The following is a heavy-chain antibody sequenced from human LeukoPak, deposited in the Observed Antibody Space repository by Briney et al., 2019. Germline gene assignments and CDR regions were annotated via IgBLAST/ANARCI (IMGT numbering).Heavy chain of an antibody. CDR2: ISGSGGST. CDR1: EFSVGSNY. V-gene: IGHV3-23*01. D-gene: IGHD3-22*01. Sequence: GGSLRLSCAASEFSVGSNYMTWVRQAPGKGLEWVSTISGSGGSTYYADSVKGRFTISRDNSKNTLYLQMNSLRAEDTALYYCARASLYDSSAYYLDYWGQGTLVTVSS. J-gene: IGHJ4*02. CDR3: ARASLYDSSAYYLDY.